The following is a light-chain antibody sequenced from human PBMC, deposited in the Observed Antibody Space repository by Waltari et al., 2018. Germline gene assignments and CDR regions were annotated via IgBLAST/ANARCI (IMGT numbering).Light chain of an antibody. V-gene: IGKV1-5*03. CDR2: KAS. CDR1: QSISSW. Sequence: DIQMTRSPSTLSAYVGDRVTITCRASQSISSWLAWYQQKPGKAPKLLIYKASSLESGVPSRFSGSGSGTEFTLTISSLQPDDFATYYCQQYNSYLYTFGQGTKLEIK. J-gene: IGKJ2*01. CDR3: QQYNSYLYT.